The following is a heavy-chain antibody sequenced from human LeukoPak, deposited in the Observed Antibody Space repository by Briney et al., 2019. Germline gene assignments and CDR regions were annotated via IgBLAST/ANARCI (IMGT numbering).Heavy chain of an antibody. J-gene: IGHJ5*02. D-gene: IGHD4/OR15-4a*01. Sequence: PSETLSLTCSVSGGSISSYYWSWIRQPAGKVLEWIGRIYTSGSTNYNPSLKSRVTMSVDTSKNQFSLKLSSVTAADTAVYYCARDLIMLTGGNWFDPWGQGTLVTVSS. CDR3: ARDLIMLTGGNWFDP. V-gene: IGHV4-4*07. CDR2: IYTSGST. CDR1: GGSISSYY.